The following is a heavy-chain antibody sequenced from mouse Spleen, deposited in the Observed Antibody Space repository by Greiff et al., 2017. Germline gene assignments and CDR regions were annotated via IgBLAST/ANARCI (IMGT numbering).Heavy chain of an antibody. CDR3: ARGDYYAMDY. J-gene: IGHJ4*01. CDR1: GYTFTSYW. Sequence: QVQLQQPGAELVMPGASVKLSCKASGYTFTSYWMHWVKQRPGQGLEWIGEIDPSDSYTNYNQKFKGKATLTVDKSSSTAYMQLSSLTSEDSAVYYSARGDYYAMDYWGQGTSVTVSS. CDR2: IDPSDSYT. V-gene: IGHV1-69*01.